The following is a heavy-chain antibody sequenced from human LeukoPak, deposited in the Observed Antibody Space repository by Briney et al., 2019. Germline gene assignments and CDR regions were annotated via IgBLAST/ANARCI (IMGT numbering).Heavy chain of an antibody. J-gene: IGHJ6*02. V-gene: IGHV1-18*01. CDR3: AREHDTKVPYYNGMDV. CDR2: ISAYNGDT. D-gene: IGHD3-10*01. CDR1: GYTFTKHG. Sequence: ASVKVSCKASGYTFTKHGFSWVRQAPGQGLEWMGWISAYNGDTYYAQKLQGRVTVTTDTSTSTAYMELRSLTYDDTAVYYYAREHDTKVPYYNGMDVWGQGTTVTVSS.